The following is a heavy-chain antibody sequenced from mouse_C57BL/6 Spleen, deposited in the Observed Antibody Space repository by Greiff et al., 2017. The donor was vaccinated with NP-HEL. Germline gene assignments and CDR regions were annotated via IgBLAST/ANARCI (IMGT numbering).Heavy chain of an antibody. V-gene: IGHV1-54*01. CDR3: ARSYRGYFDY. CDR2: INPGSGGT. Sequence: VQLQQSGAELVRPGTSVKVPCKASGYAFTNYLIEWVKQRPGQGLEWIGVINPGSGGTNYNEKFKGKATLTADKSSSTAYMQLSSLTSEDSAVYFCARSYRGYFDYWGQGTTLTVSS. D-gene: IGHD2-14*01. J-gene: IGHJ2*01. CDR1: GYAFTNYL.